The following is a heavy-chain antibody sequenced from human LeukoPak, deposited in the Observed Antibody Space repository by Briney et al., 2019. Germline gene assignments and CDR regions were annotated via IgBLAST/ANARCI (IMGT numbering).Heavy chain of an antibody. CDR2: IKSKTDGGTT. CDR1: EFTINDAW. V-gene: IGHV3-15*01. J-gene: IGHJ4*02. D-gene: IGHD6-6*01. Sequence: GGSLRLSCAASEFTINDAWMSWVRQAPGKGLEWVGRIKSKTDGGTTEYAAPVKGRFTISRDDSKNTLYLQMNSLKTEGTAMYYCSSWGSTPGVSSDDYWGQGTLVTVSS. CDR3: SSWGSTPGVSSDDY.